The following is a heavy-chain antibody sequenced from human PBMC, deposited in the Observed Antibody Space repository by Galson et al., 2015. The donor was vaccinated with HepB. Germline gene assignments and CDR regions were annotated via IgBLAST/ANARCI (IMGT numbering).Heavy chain of an antibody. CDR1: GFTLSSYA. Sequence: SLRLSCAASGFTLSSYAMHWVRQAPGEGLEWVAVISYDGRKTYYAGSVRGRFTISRDNPDNTLYLQMNSLRAEDTAVYYCARAYPGGYCSNGVCYTGTYFDYWGQGTLVTASS. D-gene: IGHD2-8*01. CDR3: ARAYPGGYCSNGVCYTGTYFDY. V-gene: IGHV3-30*04. CDR2: ISYDGRKT. J-gene: IGHJ4*02.